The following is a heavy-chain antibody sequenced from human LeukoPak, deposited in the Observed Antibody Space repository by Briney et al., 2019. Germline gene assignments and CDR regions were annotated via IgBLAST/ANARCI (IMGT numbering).Heavy chain of an antibody. CDR2: IYHSGST. J-gene: IGHJ4*02. CDR3: ARFSGYPSRTQVYYFDY. Sequence: SETLSLTCTVSGGSISSGGYYWSWIRQPPGKGLEWIGYIYHSGSTYYNPSLKSRVTISVDRSKNQFSLKLSSVTAADTAVYYCARFSGYPSRTQVYYFDYWGQGTLVTVSS. CDR1: GGSISSGGYY. D-gene: IGHD3-22*01. V-gene: IGHV4-30-2*01.